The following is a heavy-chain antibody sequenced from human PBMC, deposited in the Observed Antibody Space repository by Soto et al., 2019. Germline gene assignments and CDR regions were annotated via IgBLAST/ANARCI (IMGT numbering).Heavy chain of an antibody. CDR1: GFTFSSYA. D-gene: IGHD4-17*01. Sequence: EVQLLESGGGLVQPGGSLRLSCAASGFTFSSYAMSWVRQAPGKGLEWVSAISGSGGSTYYADSVKGRFTISRDNSKNTLYLQMNGLRAEYTAVYYCAKGPYGDYGSPDDWYFALWGRGTLVTVCS. CDR2: ISGSGGST. J-gene: IGHJ2*01. CDR3: AKGPYGDYGSPDDWYFAL. V-gene: IGHV3-23*01.